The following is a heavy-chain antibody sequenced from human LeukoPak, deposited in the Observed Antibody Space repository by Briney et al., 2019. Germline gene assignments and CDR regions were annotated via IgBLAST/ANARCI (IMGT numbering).Heavy chain of an antibody. J-gene: IGHJ4*02. V-gene: IGHV3-48*01. Sequence: GGSLRLSCAASGFTFSSYSMNWVRQAPGKGLEWVSYISSSSSTIYYADSVKGRFTISRDNAKNSLYLQMNSLRAEDTAVYYCARDPGWLAPVYFDYWGQGTLVTVSS. CDR3: ARDPGWLAPVYFDY. CDR1: GFTFSSYS. D-gene: IGHD6-19*01. CDR2: ISSSSSTI.